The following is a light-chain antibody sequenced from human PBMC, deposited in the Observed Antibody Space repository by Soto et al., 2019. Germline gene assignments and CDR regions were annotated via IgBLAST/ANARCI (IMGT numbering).Light chain of an antibody. CDR2: DAS. CDR3: QQRYNWPPIT. Sequence: IVLTQSPATLSLSPWERATLSCRASQSVSRYLAWYQQKPGQAPRLLIYDASNRATGIPARFSGSGSGTDFTLTISSLEPEDFAVYYCQQRYNWPPITFGQGTRLEIK. J-gene: IGKJ5*01. V-gene: IGKV3-11*01. CDR1: QSVSRY.